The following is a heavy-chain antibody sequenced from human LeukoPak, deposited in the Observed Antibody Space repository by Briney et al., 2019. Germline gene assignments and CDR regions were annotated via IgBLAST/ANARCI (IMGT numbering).Heavy chain of an antibody. D-gene: IGHD5-18*01. CDR2: INHSGST. Sequence: SETLSLTCAVYGGSLSGYHWSWIRQPPGKGLEWIGEINHSGSTNYNPSLKSRVTISVDTSKNQFSLKLSSVTAADTAVYYCARENFGYSYGVFDYWGQGTLVTVSS. CDR3: ARENFGYSYGVFDY. V-gene: IGHV4-34*09. J-gene: IGHJ4*02. CDR1: GGSLSGYH.